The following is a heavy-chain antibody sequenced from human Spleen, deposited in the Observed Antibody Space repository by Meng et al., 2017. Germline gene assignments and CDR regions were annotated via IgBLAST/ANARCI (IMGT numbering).Heavy chain of an antibody. CDR2: ISTSGNTI. J-gene: IGHJ4*02. V-gene: IGHV3-11*01. Sequence: QVQLVESGGGLVKPGGSLRLSCAASGFTFSDYYMSWIRQAPGKGLEWISYISTSGNTIYYTDSVKGRFAISRDNAKNSLYLQMSSLRAEDTAVYYCARDSYTSLDYWGQGILVTVSS. CDR1: GFTFSDYY. D-gene: IGHD3-16*01. CDR3: ARDSYTSLDY.